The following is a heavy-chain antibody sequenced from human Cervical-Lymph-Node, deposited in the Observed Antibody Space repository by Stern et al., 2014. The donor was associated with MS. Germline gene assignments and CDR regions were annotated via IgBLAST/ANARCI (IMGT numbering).Heavy chain of an antibody. Sequence: QVQLVQSGAEVKEPGASLKLSCRTSGFTFTDYYIHWVRQAPGQGPAWKGQIQANRGGANYASKSQSSVTITRDTSLSTAEMEASSLSSDDTTVYYCARGECVTIFGVPGTGEYWGQGTLVTVSS. CDR1: GFTFTDYY. V-gene: IGHV1-2*06. CDR2: IQANRGGA. CDR3: ARGECVTIFGVPGTGEY. D-gene: IGHD3-3*01. J-gene: IGHJ4*02.